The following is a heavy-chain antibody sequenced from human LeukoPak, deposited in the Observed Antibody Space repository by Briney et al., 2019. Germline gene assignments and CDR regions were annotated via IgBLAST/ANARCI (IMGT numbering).Heavy chain of an antibody. CDR2: INHSGST. V-gene: IGHV4-34*01. CDR1: GGSFSGYY. J-gene: IGHJ5*02. CDR3: ARGYYGSGSYGGYWFDP. Sequence: PSETLSLTCAVYGGSFSGYYWSWIRQPPEKGLEWIGEINHSGSTNYNPSLKSRVTISVDTSKNQFSLKLSSVTAAGTAVYYCARGYYGSGSYGGYWFDPWGQGTLVTVSS. D-gene: IGHD3-10*01.